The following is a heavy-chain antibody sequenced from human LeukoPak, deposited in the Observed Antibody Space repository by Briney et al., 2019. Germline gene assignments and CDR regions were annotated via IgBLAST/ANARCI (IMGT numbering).Heavy chain of an antibody. CDR1: GPTVRSNY. V-gene: IGHV3-15*05. D-gene: IGHD1-26*01. CDR2: IKSKTGGGTT. J-gene: IGHJ5*01. CDR3: TRVGTTWFHS. Sequence: GGSLRLSCATSGPTVRSNYMAWVRQAPGKGLEWVGRIKSKTGGGTTDYAAPVKGRFSISRDDSKNTVYLQMNSLKTEDTAVYYCTRVGTTWFHSWGQGTLITVSS.